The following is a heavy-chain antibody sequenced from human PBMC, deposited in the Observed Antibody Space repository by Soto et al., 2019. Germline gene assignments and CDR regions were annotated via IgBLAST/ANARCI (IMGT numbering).Heavy chain of an antibody. J-gene: IGHJ4*01. CDR3: AKGAYNNGWILDY. D-gene: IGHD6-19*01. CDR1: GFTFSIYW. V-gene: IGHV3-7*01. CDR2: IKQDGSEK. Sequence: GGSLRLSCAASGFTFSIYWMSWVRQAPGKGLEWVANIKQDGSEKYYMESVKGRFTMSRDNVKNSLYLQMNSLRAEDTAVYFCAKGAYNNGWILDYWGQGTLVTVSS.